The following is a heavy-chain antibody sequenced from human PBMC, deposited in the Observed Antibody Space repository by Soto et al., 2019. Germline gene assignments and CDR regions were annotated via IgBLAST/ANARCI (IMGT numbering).Heavy chain of an antibody. CDR3: GRDQSGTGYYVDWFDP. D-gene: IGHD3-10*02. V-gene: IGHV1-8*01. CDR1: GYTFTSYD. J-gene: IGHJ5*02. Sequence: ASVKVSCKASGYTFTSYDINWVRQATGQGLEWMGWMNPNRGNTGYAQKFQGRVTFTRDTVATTVNMELTSLTSEDTAVYYCGRDQSGTGYYVDWFDPWGQGTLVTVSS. CDR2: MNPNRGNT.